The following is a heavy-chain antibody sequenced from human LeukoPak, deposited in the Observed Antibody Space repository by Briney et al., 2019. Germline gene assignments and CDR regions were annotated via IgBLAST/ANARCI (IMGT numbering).Heavy chain of an antibody. CDR3: ARDKNYYDSSGYYYWFDP. CDR2: ISSSSSYI. Sequence: PGGSLRLSCAASGFTFSSYSMNWVRQAPGKGLEWVSSISSSSSYIYYADSVKGRFTISRDNAKNSLYLQMNSLRAEDTAVYYCARDKNYYDSSGYYYWFDPWGQGTLVTVSS. V-gene: IGHV3-21*01. CDR1: GFTFSSYS. D-gene: IGHD3-22*01. J-gene: IGHJ5*02.